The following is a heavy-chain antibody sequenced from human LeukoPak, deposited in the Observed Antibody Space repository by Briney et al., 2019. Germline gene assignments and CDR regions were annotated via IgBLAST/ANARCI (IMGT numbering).Heavy chain of an antibody. D-gene: IGHD4-17*01. J-gene: IGHJ6*02. CDR2: ISSSSSTI. CDR3: ARVDTVTFTYAMDV. V-gene: IGHV3-48*04. Sequence: PGGSLRLSCAASGFTFSTYSMNWVRQAPGKGLEWVSYISSSSSTIYYADSVKGRFTISRDNAKNSLYLQMNSLRAEDTAVYYCARVDTVTFTYAMDVWGQGTTVTVSS. CDR1: GFTFSTYS.